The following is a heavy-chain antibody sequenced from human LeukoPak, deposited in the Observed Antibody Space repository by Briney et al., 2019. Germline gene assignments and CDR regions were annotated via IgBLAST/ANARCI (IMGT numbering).Heavy chain of an antibody. J-gene: IGHJ4*02. Sequence: GASVKVSCKASGYIFTDYYMHWVRQAPGQGLEWMGWINPNSGGTNYAQKFQGRVTMTRDTSITTAYMELSRLRSDDTALYYCARVDYYDFHFDYWGQGTLVTVSS. CDR3: ARVDYYDFHFDY. V-gene: IGHV1-2*02. CDR2: INPNSGGT. CDR1: GYIFTDYY. D-gene: IGHD3-22*01.